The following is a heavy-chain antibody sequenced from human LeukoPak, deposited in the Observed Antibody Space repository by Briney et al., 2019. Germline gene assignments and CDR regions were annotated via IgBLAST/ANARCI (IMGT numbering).Heavy chain of an antibody. Sequence: ASVKVSCKVSGYTLTELSMHWVRQAPGKGLEWMGGFDPEDGETIYAQKFQGRVTMTEDTSTDTAYMELSSLRSEDTAVYYCATDRAAAGCIDYWGQGTLVTVSS. CDR3: ATDRAAAGCIDY. J-gene: IGHJ4*02. V-gene: IGHV1-24*01. D-gene: IGHD6-13*01. CDR2: FDPEDGET. CDR1: GYTLTELS.